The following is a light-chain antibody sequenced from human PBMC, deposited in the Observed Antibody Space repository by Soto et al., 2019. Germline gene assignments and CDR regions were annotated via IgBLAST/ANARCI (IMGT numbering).Light chain of an antibody. CDR3: CSFAGSYTVWV. Sequence: QSALTQPRSVSGSPGQSVTIFCTGTSSDVGDYNYVSWYQQYPGQAPKLVIYDVSKRPSGVHDRSSGSKSGNTASLTISGLQAEDEADYYCCSFAGSYTVWVFGGGTKLTVL. CDR2: DVS. CDR1: SSDVGDYNY. J-gene: IGLJ3*02. V-gene: IGLV2-11*01.